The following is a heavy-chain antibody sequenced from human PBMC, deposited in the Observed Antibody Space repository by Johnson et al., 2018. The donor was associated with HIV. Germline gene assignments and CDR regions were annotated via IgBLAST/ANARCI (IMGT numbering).Heavy chain of an antibody. V-gene: IGHV3-9*01. CDR1: AFPFDDHA. D-gene: IGHD1-26*01. J-gene: IGHJ3*02. Sequence: EVQLVESGGGLVQPGRSLRLSCAASAFPFDDHALHWVRQTPGKGLQWFSIILKGRFTISRDNSKNSLYLQVHSFRVEDTAVYYCARWGRWELGDAFDIWGQGTMVTVSS. CDR3: ARWGRWELGDAFDI. CDR2: I.